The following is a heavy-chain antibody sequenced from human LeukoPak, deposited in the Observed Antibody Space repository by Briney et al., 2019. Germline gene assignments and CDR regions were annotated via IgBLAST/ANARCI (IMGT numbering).Heavy chain of an antibody. D-gene: IGHD3-10*01. Sequence: GGSLRLSCAASGFSFSSYAMNWVRQAPGKGLEWVSGINGGGDDTYYTDSVKCRFTISRDNSKNTLYLQMNSLRAEDTAVYYCAKGFSYFGSGSYFDYWGQGSLVTVSS. CDR3: AKGFSYFGSGSYFDY. CDR1: GFSFSSYA. CDR2: INGGGDDT. J-gene: IGHJ4*02. V-gene: IGHV3-23*01.